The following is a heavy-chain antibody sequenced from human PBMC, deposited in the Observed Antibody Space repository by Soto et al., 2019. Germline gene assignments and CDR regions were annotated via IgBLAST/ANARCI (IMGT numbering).Heavy chain of an antibody. CDR3: ARAGNAYYHYYMDV. Sequence: QVQLVQSGAEVKKPGASVKVSCKASGYTFTSCYMHWVRQAPGQGLEWVGIIKPTDGSATYAQRFRGRVTMTRDTSTSTVYVELSSLRSDDTAVYFCARAGNAYYHYYMDVWGKGTTVTVSS. J-gene: IGHJ6*03. V-gene: IGHV1-46*03. CDR2: IKPTDGSA. D-gene: IGHD1-1*01. CDR1: GYTFTSCY.